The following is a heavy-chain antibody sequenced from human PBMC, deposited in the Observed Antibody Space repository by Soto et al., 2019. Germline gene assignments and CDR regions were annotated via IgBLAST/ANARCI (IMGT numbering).Heavy chain of an antibody. J-gene: IGHJ4*02. D-gene: IGHD2-15*01. CDR3: ARCYPSCRGGGSCYRLFDY. Sequence: QVQLVQSGAEVKKPGASVKVSCKASGYTFTSYAMHWVRQAPGQRLEWMGWINAGNGNTKYSQKFQGRVTITRDTAASTGYMEMSRLRSEDTAVYYWARCYPSCRGGGSCYRLFDYWGQGTLVTVSS. V-gene: IGHV1-3*01. CDR2: INAGNGNT. CDR1: GYTFTSYA.